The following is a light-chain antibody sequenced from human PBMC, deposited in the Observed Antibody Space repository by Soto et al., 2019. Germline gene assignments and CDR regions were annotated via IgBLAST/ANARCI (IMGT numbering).Light chain of an antibody. Sequence: DIPMTQSPSTLSASVGDRVTITCRASQTVERWLAWYQQKPGRAPSLLISDVSSLERGVPSRFSGSGSATEFTLTISGLQPDDFATYYCQQYKDSMWTFGQGTKV. CDR2: DVS. CDR3: QQYKDSMWT. CDR1: QTVERW. V-gene: IGKV1-5*01. J-gene: IGKJ1*01.